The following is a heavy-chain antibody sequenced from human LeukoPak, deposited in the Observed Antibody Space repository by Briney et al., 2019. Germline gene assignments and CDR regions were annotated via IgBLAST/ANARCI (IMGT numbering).Heavy chain of an antibody. D-gene: IGHD3-9*01. J-gene: IGHJ5*02. CDR2: FDPEDGET. V-gene: IGHV1-24*01. CDR1: GYTLTELS. Sequence: ASVMVSCKVSGYTLTELSMHWVRQAPGKGLEWMGGFDPEDGETIYAQKFQGRVTMTEDTSTDTAYMELSSLRSEDTAVYYCATVSSIGILTGYYKGRATYNWFDPWGQGTLVTVSS. CDR3: ATVSSIGILTGYYKGRATYNWFDP.